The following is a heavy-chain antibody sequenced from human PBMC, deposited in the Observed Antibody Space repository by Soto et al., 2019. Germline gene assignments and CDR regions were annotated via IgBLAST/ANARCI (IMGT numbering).Heavy chain of an antibody. CDR2: ISYDGSNK. CDR3: ARERFLEWLLSYYYYGMDV. Sequence: GGSLRLSCAASGFTFSSYAMHWVRQAPGKGLEWVAVISYDGSNKYYADSVKGRFTISRDNSKNTLYLQMNSLRAEDTAVYYCARERFLEWLLSYYYYGMDVWGQGTTVTAP. J-gene: IGHJ6*02. CDR1: GFTFSSYA. V-gene: IGHV3-30-3*01. D-gene: IGHD3-3*01.